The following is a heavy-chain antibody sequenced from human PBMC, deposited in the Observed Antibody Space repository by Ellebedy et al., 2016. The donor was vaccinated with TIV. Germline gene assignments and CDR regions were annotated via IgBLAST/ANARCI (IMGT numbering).Heavy chain of an antibody. CDR2: INTGNGNT. V-gene: IGHV1-3*04. CDR3: ATRVWQDPMDV. J-gene: IGHJ6*02. D-gene: IGHD2-21*01. CDR1: GHSFTAYG. Sequence: ASVKVSCXASGHSFTAYGIHWVRQAPGQSREWLGWINTGNGNTKYSQRLQGRVTITRDTSATTAYMELSGLMSEDTAVYYCATRVWQDPMDVWGQGTTVTVSS.